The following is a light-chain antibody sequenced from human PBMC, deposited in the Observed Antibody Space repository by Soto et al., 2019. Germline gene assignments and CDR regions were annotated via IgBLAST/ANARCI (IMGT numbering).Light chain of an antibody. CDR1: QSVLYSSSNKNY. CDR3: QQYYNVPWT. J-gene: IGKJ1*01. CDR2: WAS. V-gene: IGKV4-1*01. Sequence: DIVMTQSPDSLAVSLGERATINCKSSQSVLYSSSNKNYLAWYQQKPGQPPKLLIYWASTRESGVPDRFSGSGSGTDFTLTISSLQAEDVAVYYCQQYYNVPWTFGQGTKVEIK.